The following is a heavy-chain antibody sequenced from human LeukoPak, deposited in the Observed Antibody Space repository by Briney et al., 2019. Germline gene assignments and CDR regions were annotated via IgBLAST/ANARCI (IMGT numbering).Heavy chain of an antibody. CDR2: MSSSGKT. CDR3: ARDSRYYDYWSGYLYY. D-gene: IGHD3-3*01. J-gene: IGHJ4*02. CDR1: GGFISNYY. V-gene: IGHV4-4*07. Sequence: SETLSLTCSVSGGFISNYYWSWIRRPAGKGLEWLGRMSSSGKTNYNPSLKSRVTMSVDTSHTQFFLNLSSVTAADTAVYYCARDSRYYDYWSGYLYYCGQRTLGTVSS.